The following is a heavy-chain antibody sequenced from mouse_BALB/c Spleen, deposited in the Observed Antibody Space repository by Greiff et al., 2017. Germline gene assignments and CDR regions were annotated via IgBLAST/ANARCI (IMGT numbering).Heavy chain of an antibody. V-gene: IGHV14-3*02. Sequence: VQLQQSGAELVKPGASVKLSCTASGFNIKDTYMHWVKQRPEQGLEWIGRIDPANGNTKYDPKFQGKATITADTSSNTAYLQLSSLTSEDTAVYYCATIYYYGSSYWYFDVWGAGTTVTVSS. CDR2: IDPANGNT. CDR1: GFNIKDTY. CDR3: ATIYYYGSSYWYFDV. J-gene: IGHJ1*01. D-gene: IGHD1-1*01.